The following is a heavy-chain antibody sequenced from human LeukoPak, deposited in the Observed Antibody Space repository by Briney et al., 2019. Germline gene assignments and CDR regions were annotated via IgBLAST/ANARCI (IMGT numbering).Heavy chain of an antibody. V-gene: IGHV3-30-3*01. CDR2: ISYDGSNK. CDR1: GFTFSSYA. J-gene: IGHJ4*02. CDR3: ARAYRGLDY. D-gene: IGHD3-16*02. Sequence: GGPLRLSCAASGFTFSSYAMHWVRQAPGKGLEWVAVISYDGSNKYYADSVKGRFTISRDNSKNTLYLQMNSLRAEDTAVYYCARAYRGLDYWGQGTLVTVSS.